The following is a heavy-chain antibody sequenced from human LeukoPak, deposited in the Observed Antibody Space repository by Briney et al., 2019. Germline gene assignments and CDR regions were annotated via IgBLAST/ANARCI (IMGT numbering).Heavy chain of an antibody. CDR2: ISGSSSYI. J-gene: IGHJ6*04. Sequence: PGGSLRLSCAASGFTFSTYIMNWVRQAPGKGLEWVSSISGSSSYIYYADSMKGRFTISRDNAKSSLYLQMNSLRAEDTAVYYCAELGITMIGGVWGKGTTVTISS. V-gene: IGHV3-21*06. D-gene: IGHD3-10*02. CDR1: GFTFSTYI. CDR3: AELGITMIGGV.